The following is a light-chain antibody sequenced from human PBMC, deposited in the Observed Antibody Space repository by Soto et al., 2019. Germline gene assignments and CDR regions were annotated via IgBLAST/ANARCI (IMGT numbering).Light chain of an antibody. CDR2: DAS. CDR1: QGISSA. CDR3: QQFNSYLRT. Sequence: AIQLTQSPSSLSASVGDRVTITCRASQGISSALVWYQQKPGKPPKLLIYDASSLESGVPSRFSGSGSGTDLTLTMSSLQPQDFATYYCQQFNSYLRTFGQGTKVQIK. J-gene: IGKJ1*01. V-gene: IGKV1-13*02.